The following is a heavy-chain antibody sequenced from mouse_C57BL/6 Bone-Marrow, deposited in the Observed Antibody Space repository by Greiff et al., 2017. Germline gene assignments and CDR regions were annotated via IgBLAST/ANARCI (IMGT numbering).Heavy chain of an antibody. CDR3: ARWTYGSYYFDY. V-gene: IGHV1-54*01. CDR2: INPGSGGT. D-gene: IGHD2-2*01. Sequence: VQLQQSGAELVRPGTSVKVSCKASGYAFTNYLIEWVKQRPGQGLEWIGVINPGSGGTNYNEKFKGKATLTADKSSSTAYMQLSSLTSEDSAVYFCARWTYGSYYFDYWGQGTTLTVSS. CDR1: GYAFTNYL. J-gene: IGHJ2*01.